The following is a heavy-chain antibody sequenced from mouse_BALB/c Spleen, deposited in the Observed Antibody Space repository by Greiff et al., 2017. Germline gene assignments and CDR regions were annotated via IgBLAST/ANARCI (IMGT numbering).Heavy chain of an antibody. CDR2: ISSGSSTI. CDR3: ASSPYYYGYAMDY. Sequence: EVMLVESGGGLVQPGGSRKLSCAASGFTFSSFGMHWVRQAPEKGLEWVAYISSGSSTIYYADTVKGRFTISRDNPKNTLFLQMTSLRSEDTAMYYCASSPYYYGYAMDYWGQGTSVTVSS. CDR1: GFTFSSFG. V-gene: IGHV5-17*02. J-gene: IGHJ4*01. D-gene: IGHD1-1*01.